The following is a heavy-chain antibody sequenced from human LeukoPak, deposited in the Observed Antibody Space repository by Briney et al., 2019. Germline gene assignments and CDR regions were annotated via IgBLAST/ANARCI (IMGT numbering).Heavy chain of an antibody. CDR3: ARHSSGYCSSTSCYYSYGYAFDI. CDR2: INHSGST. D-gene: IGHD2-2*01. CDR1: GGSFSGYY. V-gene: IGHV4-34*01. Sequence: SETLSLTYAVYGGSFSGYYWSWIRQPSGKGLEWIGEINHSGSTNYNPSLKSRVTISVDTSKNQFSLKLSSVTAADTAVYYCARHSSGYCSSTSCYYSYGYAFDIWGQGTMVTVSS. J-gene: IGHJ3*02.